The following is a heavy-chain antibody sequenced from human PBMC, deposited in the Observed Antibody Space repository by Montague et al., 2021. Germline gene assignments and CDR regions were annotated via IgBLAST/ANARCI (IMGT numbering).Heavy chain of an antibody. J-gene: IGHJ6*03. Sequence: SETLSLTCTVSRSLINSDYYWGWIRQPPGKGLEWMGSASHGGRTYYNPSLKSRVTISVDTSNNHFSLKLSSVTAADTAMYYCARERDRYYYMDIWGKGTTITV. CDR2: ASHGGRT. CDR1: RSLINSDYY. CDR3: ARERDRYYYMDI. V-gene: IGHV4-38-2*02.